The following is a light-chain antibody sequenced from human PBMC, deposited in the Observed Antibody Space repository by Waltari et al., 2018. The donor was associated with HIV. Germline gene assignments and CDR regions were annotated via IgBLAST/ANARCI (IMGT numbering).Light chain of an antibody. V-gene: IGKV1-5*03. Sequence: IQMTQSPSTLSASIGDRVNITCRASQSAGTWLAWYQQKAGKAPDLLIYGASTLAHGVPLRFSGTGSGTEFTLTISDLQSDDIATYFCQQYNSGTRTFGPGTKV. CDR1: QSAGTW. CDR2: GAS. CDR3: QQYNSGTRT. J-gene: IGKJ3*01.